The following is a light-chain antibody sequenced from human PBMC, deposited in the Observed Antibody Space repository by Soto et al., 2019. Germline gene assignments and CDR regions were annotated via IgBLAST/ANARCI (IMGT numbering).Light chain of an antibody. CDR1: QSXXXX. J-gene: IGKJ1*01. Sequence: DIQMTQSPSTLSASVGDRVTITCRASQSXXXXLAWYQLKPGRAPKLLIYDASSLESGVPSSFSGSGSGTEFTLTISRLQTDDFATYHCQQYNSSPCTFGQGTKVEIK. V-gene: IGKV1-5*01. CDR3: QQYNSSPCT. CDR2: DAS.